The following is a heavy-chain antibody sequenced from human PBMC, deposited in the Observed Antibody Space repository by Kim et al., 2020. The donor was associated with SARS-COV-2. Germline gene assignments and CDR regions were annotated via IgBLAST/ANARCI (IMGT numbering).Heavy chain of an antibody. CDR2: IYYSGST. V-gene: IGHV4-59*08. CDR1: GGSISSYY. CDR3: ARHEVGFGELLWGFDY. Sequence: SETLSLTCTVSGGSISSYYWSWIRQPPGKGLEWIGYIYYSGSTNYNPSLKSRVTISVDTSKNQFSLKLSSVTAADTAVYYCARHEVGFGELLWGFDYWGQGTLVTVSS. D-gene: IGHD3-10*01. J-gene: IGHJ4*02.